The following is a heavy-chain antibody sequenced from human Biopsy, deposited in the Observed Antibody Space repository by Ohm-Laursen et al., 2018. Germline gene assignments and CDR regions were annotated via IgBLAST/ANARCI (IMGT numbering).Heavy chain of an antibody. D-gene: IGHD1-26*01. CDR2: IYWDDDK. Sequence: TQTLTLTCSFSGFSLSTSGVGVGWIRQPPGKALEWLALIYWDDDKRYSPSLKSRLTITKDTSKNQVVLLMTNMDPVDTATYYCTRHDPDVYYQAFDIWGLGTMVTVSS. V-gene: IGHV2-5*02. J-gene: IGHJ3*02. CDR1: GFSLSTSGVG. CDR3: TRHDPDVYYQAFDI.